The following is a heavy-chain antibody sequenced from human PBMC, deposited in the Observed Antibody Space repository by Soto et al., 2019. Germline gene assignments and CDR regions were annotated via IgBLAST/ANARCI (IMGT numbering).Heavy chain of an antibody. CDR1: GGPFSSYA. CDR3: AREEFFGVVRLVAFDI. D-gene: IGHD3-3*01. CDR2: IIPIFGTA. V-gene: IGHV1-69*06. Sequence: GSSVKVSCKASGGPFSSYAISWVRQAPGQGLEWMGGIIPIFGTANYAQKFQGRVTITADKSTSTAYMELSSLRSEDTAVYYCAREEFFGVVRLVAFDIWGQGKMVTV. J-gene: IGHJ3*02.